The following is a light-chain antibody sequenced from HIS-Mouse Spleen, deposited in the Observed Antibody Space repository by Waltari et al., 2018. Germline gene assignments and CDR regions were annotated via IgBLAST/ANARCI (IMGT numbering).Light chain of an antibody. Sequence: NFMLTQPHSVSDSPGKTVTISCPRSSGSISSNYVQWYHQRPGRAPTTVIYEDNQRPTGVPDRFSGSIDSSSNSASLTISGLKTEDEADYYCQSYDSSNLVFGGGTKLTVL. CDR2: EDN. CDR3: QSYDSSNLV. CDR1: SGSISSNY. V-gene: IGLV6-57*04. J-gene: IGLJ3*02.